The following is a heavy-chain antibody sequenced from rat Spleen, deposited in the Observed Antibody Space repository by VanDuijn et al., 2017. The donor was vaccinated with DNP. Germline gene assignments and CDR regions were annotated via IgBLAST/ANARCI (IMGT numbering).Heavy chain of an antibody. Sequence: QVQLKESGPGLVQPSRTLSLTCTVSGFSLSSYGVSWVRQPPGKGLEWIAGIWGGGSTDYNSALRSRLSISRDTSKSQVLLKMDSLQTEDTAMYFCARLAVGAMDAWGQGTSVTVSS. V-gene: IGHV2-16*01. D-gene: IGHD3-2*01. CDR1: GFSLSSYG. CDR2: IWGGGST. J-gene: IGHJ4*01. CDR3: ARLAVGAMDA.